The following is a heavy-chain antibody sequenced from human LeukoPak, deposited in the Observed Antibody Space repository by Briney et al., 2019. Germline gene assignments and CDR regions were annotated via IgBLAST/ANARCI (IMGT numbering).Heavy chain of an antibody. D-gene: IGHD4-17*01. V-gene: IGHV4-34*01. J-gene: IGHJ4*02. Sequence: SETLSLTCAVYGGSFSGYYWSWIRQPPGKGLEWIGEINHSGSTNYNPSLKSRVTISVDTSKNQFSLKLSSVTAADTAVYYCARQTTVISFDYWGQGALVTVSS. CDR3: ARQTTVISFDY. CDR2: INHSGST. CDR1: GGSFSGYY.